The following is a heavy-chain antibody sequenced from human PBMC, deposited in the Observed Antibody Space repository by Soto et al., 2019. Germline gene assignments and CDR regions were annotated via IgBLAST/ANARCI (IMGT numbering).Heavy chain of an antibody. CDR3: VREPWGFSGTWYDY. V-gene: IGHV3-74*01. J-gene: IGHJ4*02. CDR1: QFSFSSYW. CDR2: INHDGSKT. D-gene: IGHD6-13*01. Sequence: GGSLRLSCAASQFSFSSYWMHWARQVPGKGAAWVSRINHDGSKTEYADSVKGRFTISRDNTNNTLYLQMSSLRVEDTAMYYCVREPWGFSGTWYDYWGQGTLVTVSS.